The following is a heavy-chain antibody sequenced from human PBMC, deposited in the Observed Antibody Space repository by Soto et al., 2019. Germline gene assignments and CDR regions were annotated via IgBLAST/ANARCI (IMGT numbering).Heavy chain of an antibody. D-gene: IGHD2-2*02. CDR3: ANRYCSSTSCYMY. CDR2: ISYDGSNK. CDR1: GITFSNYA. J-gene: IGHJ4*02. V-gene: IGHV3-30-3*01. Sequence: QVQLVESGGGVVQPGRSLRLFCAASGITFSNYAMHWVRQAPGKGLEWVAVISYDGSNKSYADSVKGRFTISRDNSKNTLYLQVNSLRPEDTAVYYCANRYCSSTSCYMYWGQGTLVTVSS.